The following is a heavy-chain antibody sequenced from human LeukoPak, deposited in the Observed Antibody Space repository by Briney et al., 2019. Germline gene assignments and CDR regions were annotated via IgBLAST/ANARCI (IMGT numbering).Heavy chain of an antibody. J-gene: IGHJ4*02. CDR1: GFTFTNYA. CDR2: ISYDGSFK. V-gene: IGHV3-30-3*01. D-gene: IGHD2-15*01. CDR3: ARDRGYCSGGSCPLDY. Sequence: GGSLRLSCAASGFTFTNYAIHWVRQAPGKGLEWVALISYDGSFKYYADPVKGRFTISRDNSKNTLYLQMNSLRAEDTAVYYCARDRGYCSGGSCPLDYWGQGTLVTVSS.